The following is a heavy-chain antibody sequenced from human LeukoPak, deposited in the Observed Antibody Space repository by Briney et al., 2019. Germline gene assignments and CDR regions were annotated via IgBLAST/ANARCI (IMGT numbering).Heavy chain of an antibody. CDR3: ARHTISDY. CDR1: GYSFSGYW. D-gene: IGHD3-10*01. J-gene: IGHJ4*02. CDR2: IDPSDSYT. V-gene: IGHV5-10-1*01. Sequence: GTPPNTSCKASGYSFSGYWINWVRQMPGKGLEWLGRIDPSDSYTNYNPSFQGRVTISADKSITTAYLQWSSLKASDTAIYYCARHTISDYWGQGTQVTVSS.